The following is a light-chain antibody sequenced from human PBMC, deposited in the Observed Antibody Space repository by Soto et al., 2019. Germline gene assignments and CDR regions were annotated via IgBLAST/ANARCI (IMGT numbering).Light chain of an antibody. J-gene: IGKJ5*01. CDR1: QTIDKF. CDR2: DSS. V-gene: IGKV3-11*01. Sequence: EFELTQSPATLSLSPGETATLSCRASQTIDKFLAWYQQRPGQPPRLLIFDSSNRATGVPVRFSGSGSGTVFTLTIGSLEPEDSAVYYCQQRKHWPPITFGQGTRLETK. CDR3: QQRKHWPPIT.